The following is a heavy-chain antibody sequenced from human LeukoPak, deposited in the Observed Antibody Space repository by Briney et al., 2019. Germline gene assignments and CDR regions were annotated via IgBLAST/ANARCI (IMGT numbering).Heavy chain of an antibody. Sequence: GGSLRLSCAASGFAFADYAIHWVRQGPGGGLEWVSLTSGDGGTTYYADSVKGRFTISRDNSKISLFLQMNSLRTEDTALYYCAKDMVWGWYFDLWGRGTLVTVSS. CDR1: GFAFADYA. D-gene: IGHD7-27*01. V-gene: IGHV3-43*02. CDR2: TSGDGGTT. CDR3: AKDMVWGWYFDL. J-gene: IGHJ2*01.